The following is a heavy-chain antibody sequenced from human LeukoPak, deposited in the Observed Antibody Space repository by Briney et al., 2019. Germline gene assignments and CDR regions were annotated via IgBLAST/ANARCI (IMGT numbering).Heavy chain of an antibody. Sequence: PSETLSLTCAVYGGSFSGYYWSWIRQPPGRGLEWIGEINHSGSTSYNPSLKSRVTISVDTSKNQFSLKLSSVTAADTAVYYCARVRYFTIFGVVPRTYYFDYWGQGTLVTVSS. CDR2: INHSGST. CDR1: GGSFSGYY. CDR3: ARVRYFTIFGVVPRTYYFDY. V-gene: IGHV4-34*01. J-gene: IGHJ4*02. D-gene: IGHD3-3*01.